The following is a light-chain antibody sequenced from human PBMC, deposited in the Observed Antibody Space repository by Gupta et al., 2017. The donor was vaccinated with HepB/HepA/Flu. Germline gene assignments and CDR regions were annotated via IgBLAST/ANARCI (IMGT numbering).Light chain of an antibody. CDR1: SSDVGGFNY. CDR2: DVT. V-gene: IGLV2-14*01. J-gene: IGLJ1*01. CDR3: SSYSSSSTPFV. Sequence: QSALTQPASVSGSPGQSITISCTGTSSDVGGFNYVSWYQQRPGKAPKLTIYDVTNRPSGVSNRFSGSKSGNTASLTISGLQAEDEADYYCSSYSSSSTPFVFGTGTKITVL.